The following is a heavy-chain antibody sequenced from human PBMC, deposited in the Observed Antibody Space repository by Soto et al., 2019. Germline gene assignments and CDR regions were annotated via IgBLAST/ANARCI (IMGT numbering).Heavy chain of an antibody. V-gene: IGHV1-18*01. J-gene: IGHJ6*02. D-gene: IGHD2-15*01. CDR3: ARRYCSGGSCWVGYYYYGMDV. Sequence: ASVKVSCKASGYTFTRYDINWVRQATGQGLEWMGWISAYNGNTNYAQKLQGRVTMTTDTSTSTAYMELRSLRSDDTAVYYCARRYCSGGSCWVGYYYYGMDVWGQGTTVTVSS. CDR2: ISAYNGNT. CDR1: GYTFTRYD.